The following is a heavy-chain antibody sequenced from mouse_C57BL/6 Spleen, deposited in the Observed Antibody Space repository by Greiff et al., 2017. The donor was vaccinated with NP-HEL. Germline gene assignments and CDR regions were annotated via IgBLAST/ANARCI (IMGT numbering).Heavy chain of an antibody. CDR2: ISSGGSYT. J-gene: IGHJ1*03. D-gene: IGHD1-1*01. CDR1: GFTFSSYG. CDR3: ARRGTTVVGYFDV. V-gene: IGHV5-6*01. Sequence: EVQVVESGGDLVKPGGSLKLSCAASGFTFSSYGMSWVRQTPDKRLEWVATISSGGSYTYYPDSVKGRFTISRDNAKNTLYLQMSSLKSEDTAMYYCARRGTTVVGYFDVWGTGTTVTVSS.